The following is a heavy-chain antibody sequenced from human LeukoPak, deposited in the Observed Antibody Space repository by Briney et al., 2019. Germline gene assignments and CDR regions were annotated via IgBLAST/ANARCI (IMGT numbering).Heavy chain of an antibody. CDR3: ARVLGLRYFDWLLYY. Sequence: PGGSLRLSCAASGFTVSSNYMSWVRQAPGKGLEWVSVIYSGGSTYYADSVKGRFTISRDNAKNSLYLQMNSLRAEDTAVYYCARVLGLRYFDWLLYYWGQGTLVTVSS. CDR2: IYSGGST. J-gene: IGHJ4*02. D-gene: IGHD3-9*01. CDR1: GFTVSSNY. V-gene: IGHV3-53*01.